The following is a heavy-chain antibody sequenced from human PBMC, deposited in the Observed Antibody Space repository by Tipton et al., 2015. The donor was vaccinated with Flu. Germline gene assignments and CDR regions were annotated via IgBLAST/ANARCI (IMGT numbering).Heavy chain of an antibody. CDR2: IFYSGNT. Sequence: TLSLTCTVSGGSISNYYWSWIRQPPGKGLEWIGNIFYSGNTNYNPSLQSRVTMSVDTSRNQFSLSLTSVTAADAAIYYCARSGSYHHYYFDLWGRGTLVSVSS. CDR1: GGSISNYY. V-gene: IGHV4-59*12. D-gene: IGHD1-26*01. J-gene: IGHJ2*01. CDR3: ARSGSYHHYYFDL.